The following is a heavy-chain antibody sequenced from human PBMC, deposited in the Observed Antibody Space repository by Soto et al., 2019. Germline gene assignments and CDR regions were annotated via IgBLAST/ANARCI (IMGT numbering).Heavy chain of an antibody. D-gene: IGHD1-26*01. CDR3: ARGYPRYYYYYMDV. J-gene: IGHJ6*03. V-gene: IGHV3-33*01. CDR1: GFTFSSYG. CDR2: IWYDGSNK. Sequence: GGSLRLSCAASGFTFSSYGMHWVRQAPGKGLEWVAVIWYDGSNKYYADSVKGRFTISRDNSKNTLYLQMNSLRAEDTAVYYCARGYPRYYYYYMDVWGKGTTVTVSS.